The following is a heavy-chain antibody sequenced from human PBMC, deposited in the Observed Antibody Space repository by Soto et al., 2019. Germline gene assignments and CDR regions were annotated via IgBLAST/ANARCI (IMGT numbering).Heavy chain of an antibody. J-gene: IGHJ6*02. CDR2: IIPIFGIV. D-gene: IGHD6-19*01. V-gene: IGHV1-69*12. CDR3: AKGAVAGKQTSYYYYGMDV. Sequence: QVQLLQSGAEVKKPGSSVRVSCEASGGSFRSYSISWVRQAPGQGLEWMGEIIPIFGIVNYAQKFQGRVTITGDEPTATDYMDLGSLRFEDTAVYYSAKGAVAGKQTSYYYYGMDVWGQGTTVTVSS. CDR1: GGSFRSYS.